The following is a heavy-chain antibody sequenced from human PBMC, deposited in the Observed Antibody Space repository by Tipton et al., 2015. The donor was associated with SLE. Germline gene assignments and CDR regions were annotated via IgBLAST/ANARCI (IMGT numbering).Heavy chain of an antibody. Sequence: TLSLTCAVYGGSFSGYYWSWIRQPPGKGLEWIGEINHSGSTNYNPSLKSRVTISVDTSKNQFSLKLSSVTAADTAVYYCARGSIAVAEDAFDIWGQGTMVTVSS. V-gene: IGHV4-34*01. CDR3: ARGSIAVAEDAFDI. CDR2: INHSGST. D-gene: IGHD6-19*01. CDR1: GGSFSGYY. J-gene: IGHJ3*02.